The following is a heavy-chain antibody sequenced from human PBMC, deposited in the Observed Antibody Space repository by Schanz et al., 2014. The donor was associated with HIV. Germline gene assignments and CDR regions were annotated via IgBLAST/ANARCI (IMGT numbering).Heavy chain of an antibody. J-gene: IGHJ4*02. V-gene: IGHV3-30*03. CDR2: ISYDGSNK. Sequence: QVQLVESGGGVVQPGRSLRLSCAASAFTFSSYGMHWVRQAPGKGLEWVAVISYDGSNKYYADSVKGRFTISRDNSKNTLYLQMNSLRAEDTAVYYCALHSFDYWGQGILVAVSS. CDR3: ALHSFDY. CDR1: AFTFSSYG.